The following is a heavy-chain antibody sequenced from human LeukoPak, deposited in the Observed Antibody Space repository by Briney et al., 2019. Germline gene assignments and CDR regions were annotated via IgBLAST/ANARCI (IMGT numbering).Heavy chain of an antibody. Sequence: GGSLRLSCAASGFTFSGYAMSWVRQAPGKGLEWVSAISGSGGSTYYADSVKGRFTISRDNSKNTLYLQMNSLRAEDTAVYYCTKDLLVVIIGGPDASDIWGQGTMVTVSS. D-gene: IGHD3-22*01. CDR1: GFTFSGYA. J-gene: IGHJ3*02. CDR3: TKDLLVVIIGGPDASDI. V-gene: IGHV3-23*01. CDR2: ISGSGGST.